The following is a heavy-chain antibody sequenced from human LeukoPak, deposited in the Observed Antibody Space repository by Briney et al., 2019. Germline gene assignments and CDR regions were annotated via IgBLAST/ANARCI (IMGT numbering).Heavy chain of an antibody. J-gene: IGHJ4*02. CDR3: ARGEYYYDGGY. D-gene: IGHD3-22*01. V-gene: IGHV3-7*04. Sequence: PGGSLRLSCAASGFTFTNYCMSWVRQAPGKGLEWVANIKQDGSEKYYVDSVKGRFTISRDNAKNSLFLQMNSLRAEDTAVHYCARGEYYYDGGYWGQGTLVTVSS. CDR2: IKQDGSEK. CDR1: GFTFTNYC.